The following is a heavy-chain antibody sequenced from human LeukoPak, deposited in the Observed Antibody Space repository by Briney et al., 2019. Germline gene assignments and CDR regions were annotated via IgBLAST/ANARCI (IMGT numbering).Heavy chain of an antibody. CDR3: AREERGYFDS. CDR2: IKQDGSDK. V-gene: IGHV3-7*01. J-gene: IGHJ4*02. CDR1: GFTFKTYW. Sequence: GGPLRLSCAASGFTFKTYWMSWVRQPPGKGLEWVANIKQDGSDKYYVDSVKGRFTISRDNAKNSLFLQINSLRFDDTAVYYCAREERGYFDSWGQGTLVPVSS.